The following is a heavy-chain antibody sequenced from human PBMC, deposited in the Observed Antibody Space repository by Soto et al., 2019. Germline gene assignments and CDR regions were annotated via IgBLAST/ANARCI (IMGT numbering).Heavy chain of an antibody. V-gene: IGHV3-30-3*01. J-gene: IGHJ4*02. D-gene: IGHD1-26*01. CDR1: GFAFSSYA. CDR2: MSYDGSNK. CDR3: ARDLFPHTGSYLDS. Sequence: GGSLRLSCAASGFAFSSYAMHWVRQAPGKGLEWVAVMSYDGSNKYYADSVRGRVTISRDNSKNTLYLQMSSLRAEDTAVYYCARDLFPHTGSYLDSWGQGSLVTVSS.